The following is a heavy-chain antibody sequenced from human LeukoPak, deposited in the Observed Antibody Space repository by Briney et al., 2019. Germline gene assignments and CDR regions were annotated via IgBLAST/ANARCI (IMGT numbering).Heavy chain of an antibody. V-gene: IGHV1-2*02. CDR3: ARGYSYGYRAFDY. D-gene: IGHD5-18*01. CDR1: GYTFTDYY. CDR2: INPNSGGT. J-gene: IGHJ4*02. Sequence: GASVRVSCKASGYTFTDYYMHWVRQAPGQGLEWMGWINPNSGGTNYAQKFQGRVTMTRDTSISTAYMELSRLRSDDTAVYYCARGYSYGYRAFDYWGQGTLVTVSS.